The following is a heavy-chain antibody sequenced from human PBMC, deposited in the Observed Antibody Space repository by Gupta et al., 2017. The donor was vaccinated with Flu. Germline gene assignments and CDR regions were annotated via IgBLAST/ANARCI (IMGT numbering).Heavy chain of an antibody. D-gene: IGHD6-19*01. Sequence: IRRRSSYWGWVRQPPGKGLEWIGSIYYGGGTYYNPPLKSGVTISVDTSKNQFSLKRSSVTAADTAVYYGARPSYNSGWYRGWGQGTRVTVSS. J-gene: IGHJ4*02. V-gene: IGHV4-39*01. CDR3: ARPSYNSGWYRG. CDR2: IYYGGGT. CDR1: IRRRSSY.